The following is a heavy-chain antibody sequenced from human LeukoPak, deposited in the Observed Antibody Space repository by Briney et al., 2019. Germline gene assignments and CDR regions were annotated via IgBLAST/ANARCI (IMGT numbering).Heavy chain of an antibody. CDR3: AKVKIVGATSDDYFDY. V-gene: IGHV3-53*01. CDR2: IYSGGST. CDR1: GFTVSSNY. J-gene: IGHJ4*02. D-gene: IGHD1-26*01. Sequence: GGSLRLSCAASGFTVSSNYMTWVRQAPGKGLECVSVIYSGGSTYYADSVKGRFTISRDNSKNTLYLQMNSLRAEDTAVYYCAKVKIVGATSDDYFDYWGQGTLVTVSS.